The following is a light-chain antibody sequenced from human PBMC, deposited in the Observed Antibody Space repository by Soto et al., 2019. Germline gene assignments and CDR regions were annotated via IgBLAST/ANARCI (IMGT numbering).Light chain of an antibody. CDR1: SSDVGGSDH. CDR2: DVS. CDR3: NSYTSSSTYG. J-gene: IGLJ1*01. V-gene: IGLV2-14*03. Sequence: QSALTQPASVSGSPGQSITVSCTGTSSDVGGSDHVNWYQQHPGKAPKLMIFDVSNRPSGVSTRFSGSKSGNAASLTISGLQAEDEADYYCNSYTSSSTYGFGTGTKLTVL.